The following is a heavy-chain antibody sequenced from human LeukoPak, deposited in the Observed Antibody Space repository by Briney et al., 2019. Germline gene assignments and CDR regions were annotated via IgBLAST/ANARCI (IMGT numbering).Heavy chain of an antibody. CDR2: ISTSGSTI. D-gene: IGHD2-15*01. V-gene: IGHV3-48*03. Sequence: GGSLRLSCAASGFTFSSYEMNWVRQAPGKGLEWVSYISTSGSTIYYADSVKGRFTMSRDNAKNSLYLQMNSLRAEDTAVYYCARPVVAATTPDTFDIWGQGTMVTVSS. CDR3: ARPVVAATTPDTFDI. J-gene: IGHJ3*02. CDR1: GFTFSSYE.